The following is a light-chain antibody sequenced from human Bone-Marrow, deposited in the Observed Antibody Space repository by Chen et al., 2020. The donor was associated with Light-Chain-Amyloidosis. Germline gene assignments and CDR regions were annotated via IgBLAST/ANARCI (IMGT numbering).Light chain of an antibody. V-gene: IGLV2-23*02. CDR2: VVS. CDR3: CSYAGSPYV. Sequence: QSALTQPASVSGSPGPSTTISCAGTSSDVGSYDLVSWYQQHPGQAPQLMIFVVSKRPSGVSNRFSGSKSGNTASLTISGLQAEDEADYYCCSYAGSPYVFGTGTKVTVL. J-gene: IGLJ1*01. CDR1: SSDVGSYDL.